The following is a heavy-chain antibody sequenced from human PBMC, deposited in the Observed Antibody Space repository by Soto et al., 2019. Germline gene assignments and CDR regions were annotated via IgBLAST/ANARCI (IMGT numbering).Heavy chain of an antibody. Sequence: QLQLQESGSGLVKPSQTLSLTCAVSGGSISSGGYSWSWIRQPPGKGLEWIGYIYHSGSTYYNPSLKSRVTISVDRSKNQFSLKLSSXXXXXXXXXXXXXXPDYWGQGTLVTVSS. CDR3: XXXPDY. CDR1: GGSISSGGYS. CDR2: IYHSGST. J-gene: IGHJ4*02. V-gene: IGHV4-30-2*01.